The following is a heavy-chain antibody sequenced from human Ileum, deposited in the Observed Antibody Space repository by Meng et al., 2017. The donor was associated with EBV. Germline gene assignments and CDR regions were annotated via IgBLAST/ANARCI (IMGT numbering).Heavy chain of an antibody. V-gene: IGHV3-11*01. CDR2: ISIRGSTI. CDR3: ARPREGGRYYSPWAH. J-gene: IGHJ4*02. D-gene: IGHD1-26*01. Sequence: VQRVEAGGALVKPGRSLRLSCAAAGFTFSDYYMAWIRQAPGKGLEWIAYISIRGSTIYYADSVKGRFIISRDDAKNSVFLQMNSLRADDTAVYYCARPREGGRYYSPWAHWGQGTLVTVSS. CDR1: GFTFSDYY.